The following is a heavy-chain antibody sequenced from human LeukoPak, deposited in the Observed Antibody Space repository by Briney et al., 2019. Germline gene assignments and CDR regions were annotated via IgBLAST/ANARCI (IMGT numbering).Heavy chain of an antibody. D-gene: IGHD6-13*01. CDR1: GFTFSSYE. CDR3: ARRRIAAAGTEFDY. V-gene: IGHV4-39*01. Sequence: GSLRLSCAASGFTFSSYEMNWVRQPPGKGLEWIGSIYYSGSTYYNPSLKSRVTISVDTSKNQFSLKLSSVTAADTAVYYCARRRIAAAGTEFDYWGQGTLVTVSS. CDR2: IYYSGST. J-gene: IGHJ4*02.